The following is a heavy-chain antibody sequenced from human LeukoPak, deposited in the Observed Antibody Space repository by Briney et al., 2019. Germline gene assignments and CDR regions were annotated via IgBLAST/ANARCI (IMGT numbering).Heavy chain of an antibody. V-gene: IGHV3-53*01. Sequence: GGSLRLSCAASGLTVTDNYFSWVRQAPGKGLEWVSVIFPDGRTYHADSVKGRFTISRDRPKNTLLLQMNSRRADDTALYHCARTNTVYGDFDYWGQGILVTVSS. CDR1: GLTVTDNY. CDR3: ARTNTVYGDFDY. D-gene: IGHD2/OR15-2a*01. J-gene: IGHJ4*02. CDR2: IFPDGRT.